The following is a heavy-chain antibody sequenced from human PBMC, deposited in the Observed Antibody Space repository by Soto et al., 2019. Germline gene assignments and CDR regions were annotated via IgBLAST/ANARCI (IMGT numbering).Heavy chain of an antibody. J-gene: IGHJ4*02. Sequence: GGSLRLSCAASGFTFSSYAMSWVRQAPGKGLEWVSGISVSGDNTYYADSVKGRFTISRDNSKNTLYLQMNNLRAEDTAVYYCADGGEWSFNFVYWGQGTQVTVS. V-gene: IGHV3-23*01. CDR1: GFTFSSYA. D-gene: IGHD3-3*01. CDR2: ISVSGDNT. CDR3: ADGGEWSFNFVY.